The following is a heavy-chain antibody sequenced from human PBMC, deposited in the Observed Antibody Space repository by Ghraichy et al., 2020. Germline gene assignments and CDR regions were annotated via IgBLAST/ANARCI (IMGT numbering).Heavy chain of an antibody. J-gene: IGHJ4*02. V-gene: IGHV3-66*02. CDR2: IYSGGST. CDR1: GFTVSSNY. CDR3: ARYYYDSSGYFDY. Sequence: GGSLRLSCAASGFTVSSNYMSWVRQAPGKGLEWVSVIYSGGSTYYADSVKGRFTISRDNSKNTLYLQMNSLRAEDTAVYYCARYYYDSSGYFDYWGQGTLVTVSS. D-gene: IGHD3-22*01.